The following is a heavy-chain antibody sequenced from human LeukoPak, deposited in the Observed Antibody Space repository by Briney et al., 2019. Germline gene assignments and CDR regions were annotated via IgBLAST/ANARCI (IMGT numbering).Heavy chain of an antibody. Sequence: GGSLRLSCAASGFSFSDHYMDWVRQAPGKGLEWVGRNRNKANFYTSEYAASVKGRFTISRDDSKKSLYLQMSSLKTEDTAVYYCGRDLGGRSGYWGQGTLVTVSS. J-gene: IGHJ4*02. D-gene: IGHD1-26*01. CDR2: NRNKANFYTS. V-gene: IGHV3-72*01. CDR3: GRDLGGRSGY. CDR1: GFSFSDHY.